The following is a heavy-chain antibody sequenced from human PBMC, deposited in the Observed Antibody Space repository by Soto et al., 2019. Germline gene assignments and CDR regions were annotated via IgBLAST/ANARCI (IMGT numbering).Heavy chain of an antibody. J-gene: IGHJ6*02. CDR2: IYRGDSDT. Sequence: PGESLKISCKGSGYSFTSYWIGWVRQMPGKGLEWMGIIYRGDSDTRYSPSFQGQVTISADKPISTAYLQWSSLKASDTAMYYCARNYDILTGPGDYYYYYGMDVWGQGTTVTVSS. CDR3: ARNYDILTGPGDYYYYYGMDV. D-gene: IGHD3-9*01. V-gene: IGHV5-51*01. CDR1: GYSFTSYW.